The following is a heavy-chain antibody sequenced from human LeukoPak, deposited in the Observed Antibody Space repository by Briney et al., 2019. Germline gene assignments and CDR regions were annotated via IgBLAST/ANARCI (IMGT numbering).Heavy chain of an antibody. V-gene: IGHV3-9*01. D-gene: IGHD4-23*01. CDR1: GFTFDDYA. CDR3: AKGDYGGPTDAFDI. J-gene: IGHJ3*02. CDR2: ISWNSGSI. Sequence: GGSLRLSCAASGFTFDDYAMHWVRQAPGKGLEWVSGISWNSGSIGYADSVKGRFTISRDNAKNSLYLQMNSLRAEDTALYYCAKGDYGGPTDAFDIWGQGTMVTVSS.